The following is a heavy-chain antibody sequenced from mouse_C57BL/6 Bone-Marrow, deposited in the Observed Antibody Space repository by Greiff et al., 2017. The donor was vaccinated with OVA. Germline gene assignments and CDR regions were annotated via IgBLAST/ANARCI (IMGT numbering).Heavy chain of an antibody. D-gene: IGHD2-10*01. CDR2: IYPGGGYT. J-gene: IGHJ4*01. V-gene: IGHV1-63*01. Sequence: QVQLQQSGAELVRPGTSVKMSCKASGYTFTNYWIGWAKQRPGHGLEWIGDIYPGGGYTNYNEKFKGKATLTADKSSSTAYMQFSSLTSEDSAIYYCATYYGNAMDYWGQGTSVTVSS. CDR3: ATYYGNAMDY. CDR1: GYTFTNYW.